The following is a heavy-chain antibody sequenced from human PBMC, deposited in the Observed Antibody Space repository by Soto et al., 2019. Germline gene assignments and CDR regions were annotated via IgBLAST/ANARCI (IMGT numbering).Heavy chain of an antibody. D-gene: IGHD2-15*01. CDR1: GGTFSSYA. CDR2: IIPIFGTA. CDR3: ARPLGYCSGGSCYSDYYYGMDV. V-gene: IGHV1-69*06. Sequence: SVKVSCKASGGTFSSYAISWVRQAPGQGLECMGGIIPIFGTANYAQKFQGRVTITADKSTSTAYMELSSLRSEDTAVYYYARPLGYCSGGSCYSDYYYGMDVWGQGTTVTVSS. J-gene: IGHJ6*02.